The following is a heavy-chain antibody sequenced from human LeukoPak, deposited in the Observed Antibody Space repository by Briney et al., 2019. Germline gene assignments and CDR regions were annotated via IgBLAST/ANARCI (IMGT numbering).Heavy chain of an antibody. Sequence: SETLSLTCTVSGVSISSYYWSWIRQPAGKGLEWIGRIYTSGSTNYNPSLKSRVTISIDTSKNQFSLKLSSVTAADTSVYYCARLRGTFTTVVAFYHGLDVWGQGTTVTVSS. V-gene: IGHV4-4*07. CDR1: GVSISSYY. CDR2: IYTSGST. J-gene: IGHJ6*02. CDR3: ARLRGTFTTVVAFYHGLDV. D-gene: IGHD4-11*01.